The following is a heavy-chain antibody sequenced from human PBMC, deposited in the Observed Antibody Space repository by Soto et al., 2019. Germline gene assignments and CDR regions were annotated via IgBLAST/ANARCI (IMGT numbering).Heavy chain of an antibody. CDR2: IYYSGSA. J-gene: IGHJ6*03. CDR3: RGLRWGRDV. Sequence: SETLSLTCTVSGGSISDYSYAWGWIRQPPGRGLEWIGVIYYSGSAYYNPSLRSRVTISIDASKSEFSLKVSSVTAADTAVYYCRGLRWGRDVWGKGTRVTVSS. D-gene: IGHD1-26*01. CDR1: GGSISDYSYA. V-gene: IGHV4-39*01.